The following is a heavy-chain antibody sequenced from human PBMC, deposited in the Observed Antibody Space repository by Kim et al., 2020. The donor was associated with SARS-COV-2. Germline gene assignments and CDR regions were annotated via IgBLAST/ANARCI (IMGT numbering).Heavy chain of an antibody. J-gene: IGHJ4*02. CDR3: HLWFGEDFDY. CDR1: GGSISSYY. CDR2: IYYSGST. V-gene: IGHV4-59*08. D-gene: IGHD3-10*01. Sequence: SETLSLTCTVSGGSISSYYWSWIRQPPGKGLEWIGYIYYSGSTNYNPSLKSRVTISVDTSKNQFSLKLSSVTAADTAVYYCHLWFGEDFDYWGQGTLVTVSS.